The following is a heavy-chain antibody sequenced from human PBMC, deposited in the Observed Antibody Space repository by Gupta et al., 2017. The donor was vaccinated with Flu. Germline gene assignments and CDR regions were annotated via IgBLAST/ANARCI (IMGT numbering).Heavy chain of an antibody. J-gene: IGHJ6*02. Sequence: QVQLVESGGGVVQPGESLRLACAASGFPFSMYGMYWVRQAPGKGLEWVAVVSHDGSQNNYADSVKGRFTISRDNAKGILYLEMNSLRSEDTALYYCAKDRVRRSSGYGMDLWGLGTTVTVSS. V-gene: IGHV3-30*18. CDR3: AKDRVRRSSGYGMDL. D-gene: IGHD3-22*01. CDR1: GFPFSMYG. CDR2: VSHDGSQN.